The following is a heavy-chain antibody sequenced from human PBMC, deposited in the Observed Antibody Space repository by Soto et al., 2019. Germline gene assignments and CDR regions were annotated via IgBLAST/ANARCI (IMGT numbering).Heavy chain of an antibody. V-gene: IGHV4-31*03. D-gene: IGHD3-10*01. CDR1: GGSISSGSYY. Sequence: QVQLQESGPGLVKPSQTLSLTCTVSGGSISSGSYYWSWIRQLPGKGLEWVGYIYYSGSTYCNPSPKSRVTISVDTSKNQFSLKLNSVTAADTAVYYCATRTDYYYGAGSLGGMDVWCQGTTVTVSS. CDR2: IYYSGST. CDR3: ATRTDYYYGAGSLGGMDV. J-gene: IGHJ6*02.